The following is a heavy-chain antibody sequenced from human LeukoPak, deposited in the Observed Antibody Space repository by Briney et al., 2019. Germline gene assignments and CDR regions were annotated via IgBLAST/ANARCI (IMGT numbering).Heavy chain of an antibody. CDR1: GFTFSSYA. CDR2: ISGSGGST. CDR3: ANSHYDILTGYYSSYYYYGMDV. J-gene: IGHJ6*02. V-gene: IGHV3-23*01. D-gene: IGHD3-9*01. Sequence: GGSLRLSCAASGFTFSSYAMSWVRQAPGKGLEWVSAISGSGGSTYYADSVKGRFTISRDNSKNTLYLQMNSPRAEDTAVYYCANSHYDILTGYYSSYYYYGMDVWGQGTTVTVSS.